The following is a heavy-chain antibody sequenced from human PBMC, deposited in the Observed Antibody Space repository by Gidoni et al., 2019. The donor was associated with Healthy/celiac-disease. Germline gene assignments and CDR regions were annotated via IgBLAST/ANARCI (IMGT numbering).Heavy chain of an antibody. CDR1: GGSFSGYY. D-gene: IGHD3-10*01. CDR3: ARGRGRYGSGHYYYYYYYMDV. J-gene: IGHJ6*03. V-gene: IGHV4-34*01. Sequence: QVQLQQWGAGLLKPSETLSLPCAVYGGSFSGYYWHWIRQPPGNGLEWIGEINHSGSTNYNPSLKSRVTISVDTSKNQFSLKLSSVTAADTAVYYCARGRGRYGSGHYYYYYYYMDVWGKGTTVTVSS. CDR2: INHSGST.